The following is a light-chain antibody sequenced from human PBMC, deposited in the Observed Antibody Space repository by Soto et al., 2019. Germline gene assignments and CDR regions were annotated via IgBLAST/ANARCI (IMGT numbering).Light chain of an antibody. V-gene: IGKV1-5*01. CDR2: SVS. Sequence: IEMTQYPSTVSASVGARVTITCRASQRVYNWLAWYQQKPGKAPKLLISSVSTLESGVPSRFSGSGSGTEFTLAISSLHPEDVGTYYFQQDNSYLSFGPGTKVEI. CDR3: QQDNSYLS. J-gene: IGKJ3*01. CDR1: QRVYNW.